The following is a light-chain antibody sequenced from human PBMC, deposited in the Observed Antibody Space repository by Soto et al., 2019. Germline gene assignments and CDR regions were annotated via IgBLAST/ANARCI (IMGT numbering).Light chain of an antibody. Sequence: EIVLTQSPTILYLSPGERATLSCRASQSVRNYLTWYQQKPGQAPRLLIYDTSNRATGIPARFSGSGSGTDFTLTISSLEPEDVAVYYCQQRNNGLTFGGGTKVEVK. J-gene: IGKJ4*01. CDR3: QQRNNGLT. V-gene: IGKV3-11*01. CDR1: QSVRNY. CDR2: DTS.